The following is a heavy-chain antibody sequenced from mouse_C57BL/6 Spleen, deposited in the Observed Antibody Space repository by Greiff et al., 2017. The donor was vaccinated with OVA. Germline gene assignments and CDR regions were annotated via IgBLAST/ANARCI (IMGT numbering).Heavy chain of an antibody. CDR2: IDPETGGT. CDR1: GYTFTDYE. V-gene: IGHV1-15*01. CDR3: TKPYYYGSSYVGWFAY. J-gene: IGHJ3*01. Sequence: VQLQQSGAELVRPGASVTLSCKASGYTFTDYEMHWVKQTPVHGLEWIGAIDPETGGTAYTQKFKGKAILTADKSSSTAYMELRSLTSEGSAVYYCTKPYYYGSSYVGWFAYWGQGTLVTVSA. D-gene: IGHD1-1*01.